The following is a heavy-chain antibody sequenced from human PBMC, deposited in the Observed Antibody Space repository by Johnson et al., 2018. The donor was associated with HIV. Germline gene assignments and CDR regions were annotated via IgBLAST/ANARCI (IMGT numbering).Heavy chain of an antibody. J-gene: IGHJ3*02. CDR1: GFTFSSYA. V-gene: IGHV3-30*14. Sequence: QVRLVESGGGVVQPGRSLRLSCAASGFTFSSYAMHWVRQAPGKGLEWVAVISYDGSYKYYADSVKGRFTISRDNSQNTLYLQMNSLRAEDTALYYCARGSDPFGGVIVNGAFDIWGQGTMVTVSS. CDR2: ISYDGSYK. CDR3: ARGSDPFGGVIVNGAFDI. D-gene: IGHD3-16*02.